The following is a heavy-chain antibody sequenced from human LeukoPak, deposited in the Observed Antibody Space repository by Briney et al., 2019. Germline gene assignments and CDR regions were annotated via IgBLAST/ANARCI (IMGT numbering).Heavy chain of an antibody. CDR3: ARDGYDFWSGYYTGDPQFDY. CDR1: GGTFSSYA. J-gene: IGHJ4*02. Sequence: SVKASCKASGGTFSSYAISWVRQAPGQGLEWMGWINPNSGGTNYAQKFQGRVTMTRDTSISTAYMELSRLRSDDTAVYYCARDGYDFWSGYYTGDPQFDYWGQGTLVTVSS. D-gene: IGHD3-3*01. V-gene: IGHV1-2*02. CDR2: INPNSGGT.